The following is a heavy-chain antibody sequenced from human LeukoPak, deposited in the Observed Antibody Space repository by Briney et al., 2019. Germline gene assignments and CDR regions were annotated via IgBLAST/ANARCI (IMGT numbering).Heavy chain of an antibody. Sequence: ASVKVSCKASGYIFTNYDINWVRQATGQGLEWMGWMNPNTGNTGCAQKFQGRVTITRDTSISTAYMELRSLGSDDTAVFYCARVGTDVTGLDDAFDVWGQGTMVTVSS. CDR3: ARVGTDVTGLDDAFDV. CDR2: MNPNTGNT. CDR1: GYIFTNYD. V-gene: IGHV1-8*03. D-gene: IGHD3-9*01. J-gene: IGHJ3*01.